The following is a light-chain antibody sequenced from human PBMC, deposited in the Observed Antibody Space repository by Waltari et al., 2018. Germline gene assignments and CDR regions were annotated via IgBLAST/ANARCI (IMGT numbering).Light chain of an antibody. CDR3: QQTFSVPLT. V-gene: IGKV1-39*01. CDR1: QCILTY. CDR2: AVS. Sequence: DIQMTQSPSSLSASVGDRVTITCRPSQCILTYLNWYQQKPGKAPKGLIAAVSTLHRGVPSRFSGSGSGTDFTLTISSLQPEDFATYYCQQTFSVPLTFGGGTKVEV. J-gene: IGKJ4*01.